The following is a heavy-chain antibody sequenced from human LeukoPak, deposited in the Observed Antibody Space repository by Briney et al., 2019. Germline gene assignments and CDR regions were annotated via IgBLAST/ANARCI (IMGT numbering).Heavy chain of an antibody. J-gene: IGHJ4*02. CDR1: GGSITGYY. CDR2: IYYSGST. CDR3: ARHIAAGTPGFDY. V-gene: IGHV4-59*08. D-gene: IGHD6-13*01. Sequence: SETLSLSCTVSGGSITGYYWSWIRQPPGKGLEWIGYIYYSGSTNYNPSLKSRVAISVDTSKNQFSLKLRSVTAADTAVYFCARHIAAGTPGFDYWGQGTLVTVSS.